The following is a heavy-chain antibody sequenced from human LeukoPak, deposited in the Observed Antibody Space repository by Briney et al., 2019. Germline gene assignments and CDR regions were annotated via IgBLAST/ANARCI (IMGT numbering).Heavy chain of an antibody. Sequence: GASVNVSCKVSGYTLTELSMHWVRQAPGQGLEWMGRIIPILGIANYAQKFQGRVTITADKSTSTAYMELSSLRSEDTAVYYCARGSDGDYSYNWFDPWGQGTLVTVSS. J-gene: IGHJ5*02. D-gene: IGHD4-17*01. CDR3: ARGSDGDYSYNWFDP. V-gene: IGHV1-69*04. CDR1: GYTLTELS. CDR2: IIPILGIA.